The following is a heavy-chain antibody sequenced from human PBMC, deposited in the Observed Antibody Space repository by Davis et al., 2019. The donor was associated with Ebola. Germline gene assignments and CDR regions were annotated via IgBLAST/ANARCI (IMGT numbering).Heavy chain of an antibody. CDR2: IYSGGST. CDR3: ASLDSSGWGLDY. D-gene: IGHD6-19*01. CDR1: GFTFSSYW. Sequence: GESLKISCAASGFTFSSYWMHWVRQAPGKGLEWVSVIYSGGSTYYADSVKGRFTISRHNSKNTLYLQMNSLRAEDTAVYYCASLDSSGWGLDYWGQGTLVTVSS. V-gene: IGHV3-53*04. J-gene: IGHJ4*02.